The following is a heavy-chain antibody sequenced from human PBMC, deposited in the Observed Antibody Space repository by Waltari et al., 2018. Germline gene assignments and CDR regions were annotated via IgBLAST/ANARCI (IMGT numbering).Heavy chain of an antibody. CDR1: GGSISSYY. V-gene: IGHV4-4*07. D-gene: IGHD4-17*01. CDR3: ARGAYHDYGDYGADAFDI. J-gene: IGHJ3*02. CDR2: IYTSGST. Sequence: QVQLQESGPGLVKPSETLSLTCTVSGGSISSYYWSWILRPAGKGLEWIGRIYTSGSTTYTPSLKSRVTMSVDTSKNQFSLKLSSVTAADTAVYYCARGAYHDYGDYGADAFDIWGQGTMVTVSS.